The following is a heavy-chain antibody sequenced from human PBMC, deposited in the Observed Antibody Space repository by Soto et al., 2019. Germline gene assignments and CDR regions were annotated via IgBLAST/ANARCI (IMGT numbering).Heavy chain of an antibody. V-gene: IGHV4-34*01. J-gene: IGHJ4*02. CDR3: ARGYESSRRYLPLLDY. CDR1: SGSFSGYY. D-gene: IGHD3-22*01. Sequence: QVQLQQWGAGLLKPSETLSLRCVVNSGSFSGYYWTWIRQTPGKGLEWIGEISHSGSTNYNPSLMSRVTMSADTSMKQFSLRLSSVTAADTALYFCARGYESSRRYLPLLDYWGQGTLVTVSS. CDR2: ISHSGST.